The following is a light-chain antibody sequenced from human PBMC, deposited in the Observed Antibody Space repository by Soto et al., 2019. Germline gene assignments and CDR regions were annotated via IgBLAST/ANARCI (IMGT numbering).Light chain of an antibody. CDR1: QSISRW. CDR3: QQYNSYSAWT. V-gene: IGKV1-5*01. Sequence: QMTQSPPTLSASVGDRVNITRRVSQSISRWGAWYQQKPGKAPKLLIYAASNLQSGVPSIFSGGGSGTEFTLTISSLRPDDVATYYCQQYNSYSAWTFGQGTKVDIK. J-gene: IGKJ1*01. CDR2: AAS.